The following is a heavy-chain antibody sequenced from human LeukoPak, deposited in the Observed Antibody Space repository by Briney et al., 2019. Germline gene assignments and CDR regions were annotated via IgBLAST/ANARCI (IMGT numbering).Heavy chain of an antibody. V-gene: IGHV4-34*01. D-gene: IGHD2-21*02. CDR2: INHSGST. Sequence: PGGSLRLSCAASGFTFSDYYMTWIRQPPGKGLEWIGEINHSGSTNYNPSLKSRVTISVDTSKNQFSLRLSSVTAADAAVYYCARGGFYCGGDCYVDYWGQGTLVTVSS. CDR3: ARGGFYCGGDCYVDY. CDR1: GFTFSDYY. J-gene: IGHJ4*02.